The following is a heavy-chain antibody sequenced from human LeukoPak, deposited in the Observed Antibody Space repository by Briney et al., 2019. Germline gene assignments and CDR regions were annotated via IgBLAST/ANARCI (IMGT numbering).Heavy chain of an antibody. Sequence: SETLSLTCTVSGYSISSGYYWGWIRQPPGKGLEWIGSIYHSGSTYYNPSLKSRVTISVDTSKNQFSLKLSSVTAADTAVYYCARDLGYYDSSGKKRGYYYYYYMDVWGKGTTVTISS. D-gene: IGHD3-22*01. V-gene: IGHV4-38-2*02. CDR2: IYHSGST. CDR1: GYSISSGYY. CDR3: ARDLGYYDSSGKKRGYYYYYYMDV. J-gene: IGHJ6*03.